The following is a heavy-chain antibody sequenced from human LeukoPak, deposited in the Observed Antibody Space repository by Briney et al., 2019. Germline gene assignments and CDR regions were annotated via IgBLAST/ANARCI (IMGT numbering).Heavy chain of an antibody. CDR3: ARDYYDSSGYYYVDY. J-gene: IGHJ4*02. CDR2: IVPILGIA. D-gene: IGHD3-22*01. Sequence: SVKVSCKASGGTFSSYAISWVRQAPGQGLEWMGRIVPILGIANYAQKFQGRVTITADKSTSTAYMELSSLRSEDTAVYYCARDYYDSSGYYYVDYWGQGTLVTVSS. CDR1: GGTFSSYA. V-gene: IGHV1-69*04.